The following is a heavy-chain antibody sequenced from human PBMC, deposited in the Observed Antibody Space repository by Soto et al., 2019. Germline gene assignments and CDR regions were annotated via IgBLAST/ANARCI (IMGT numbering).Heavy chain of an antibody. Sequence: SETLSLTCTVSGGSVSGATYYWSWIRQPPGERLEWIGYIYYSGSTNYNPSLKSRVTISVDTSKKQFSLKLTSVTAAATAVYYCARLLFSSSLTGLDVWGQGTTVTVSS. V-gene: IGHV4-61*01. D-gene: IGHD6-6*01. J-gene: IGHJ6*02. CDR2: IYYSGST. CDR1: GGSVSGATYY. CDR3: ARLLFSSSLTGLDV.